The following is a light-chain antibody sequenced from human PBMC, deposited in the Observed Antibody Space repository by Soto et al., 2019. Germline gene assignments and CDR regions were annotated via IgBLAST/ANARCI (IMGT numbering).Light chain of an antibody. CDR1: SSDVGGYNY. CDR2: EVS. CDR3: SSYAGNNVV. J-gene: IGLJ2*01. V-gene: IGLV2-8*01. Sequence: SALTQPPSASGSPGQSVTISCTGTSSDVGGYNYVSWYQQQPGKAPKLMIYEVSKRPSGVPDRFSGSKSGNTASLTVSGLQAEDEADYYCSSYAGNNVVFGGGTKLTVL.